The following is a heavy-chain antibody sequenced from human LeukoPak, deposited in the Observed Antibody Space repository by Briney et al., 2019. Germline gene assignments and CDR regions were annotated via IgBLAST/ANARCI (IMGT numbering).Heavy chain of an antibody. Sequence: SETLSLTCAVYGGSFSGYYWSWIRQPPGKGLEWIGEINHSGSTNYNPSLKSRVTISVDTSKNQFSLKLSSVTAADTAVYYCARGGHPIITMGRGVIAGFDVWGKGTTVTVSS. V-gene: IGHV4-34*01. D-gene: IGHD3-10*01. J-gene: IGHJ6*04. CDR1: GGSFSGYY. CDR2: INHSGST. CDR3: ARGGHPIITMGRGVIAGFDV.